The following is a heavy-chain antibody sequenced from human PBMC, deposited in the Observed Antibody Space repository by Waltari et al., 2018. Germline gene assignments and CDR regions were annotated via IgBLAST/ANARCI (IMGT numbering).Heavy chain of an antibody. V-gene: IGHV3-21*01. CDR3: ARGSVDIVVVPAFYGMDV. Sequence: EVQLVESGGGLVKPGGSLRLSCAASGFSFRSYSMNWVRQAPGKGLEWVSSISSSTNYIYYADSVKGRFTISRDNAKNSLYLQMNSLRAEDTAVYYCARGSVDIVVVPAFYGMDVWGQGTTVTVSS. CDR1: GFSFRSYS. D-gene: IGHD2-2*03. J-gene: IGHJ6*02. CDR2: ISSSTNYI.